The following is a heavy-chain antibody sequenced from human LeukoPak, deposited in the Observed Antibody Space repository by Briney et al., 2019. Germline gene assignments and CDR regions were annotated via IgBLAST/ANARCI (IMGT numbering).Heavy chain of an antibody. V-gene: IGHV3-30*02. Sequence: GGSLRLSCAASGFTFSSYSMHWVRQAPGKGLEWVAFIRYDGSNKYYADSVKGRFTISRDNSKNTLYLQMNSLRAEDTAVYYCANCRVEYQLLYPYYFDYWGQGTLVTVSS. J-gene: IGHJ4*02. D-gene: IGHD2-2*02. CDR2: IRYDGSNK. CDR1: GFTFSSYS. CDR3: ANCRVEYQLLYPYYFDY.